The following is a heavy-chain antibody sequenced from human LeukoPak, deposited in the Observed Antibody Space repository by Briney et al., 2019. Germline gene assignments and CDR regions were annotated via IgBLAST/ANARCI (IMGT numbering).Heavy chain of an antibody. J-gene: IGHJ5*02. Sequence: PGGSLRLSCVASEFIFSTYEMNWVRQAPGKGLEWVSYISSGSGITIYYAASVKGRFTISRDNSKNSLYLQMNSLRTEDTALYYCAKTSSGWATLAPWGQGTLVTVSS. D-gene: IGHD6-19*01. V-gene: IGHV3-48*03. CDR2: ISSGSGITI. CDR3: AKTSSGWATLAP. CDR1: EFIFSTYE.